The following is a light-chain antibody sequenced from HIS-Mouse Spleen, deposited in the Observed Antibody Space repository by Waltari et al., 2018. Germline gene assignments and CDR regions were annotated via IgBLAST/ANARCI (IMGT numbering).Light chain of an antibody. CDR2: DVS. V-gene: IGLV2-11*01. CDR1: SGDVGGYTY. J-gene: IGLJ1*01. Sequence: QSALTQPRSVSGSPGQSVPISCTGTSGDVGGYTYVSWYQQHPGKAPKPRSYDVSKRPSGVPDRFSGSKSGNTASLTISGLQAEDEADYYCCSYAGSYTGVFGTGTKVTVL. CDR3: CSYAGSYTGV.